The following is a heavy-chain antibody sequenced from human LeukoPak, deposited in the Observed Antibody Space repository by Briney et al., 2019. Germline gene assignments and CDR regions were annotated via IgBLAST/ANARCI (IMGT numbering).Heavy chain of an antibody. J-gene: IGHJ4*02. D-gene: IGHD6-13*01. Sequence: GGSLRLSCAASGFTFSSYWMTWVRQAPGKGLEWVANIKYNGSEKDYMDSVKGRFTISRDNAKNSLYLQMNSLRAEDTAVYYCARDIEAAGLFLDYWGQGTLVIVSS. CDR1: GFTFSSYW. V-gene: IGHV3-7*01. CDR2: IKYNGSEK. CDR3: ARDIEAAGLFLDY.